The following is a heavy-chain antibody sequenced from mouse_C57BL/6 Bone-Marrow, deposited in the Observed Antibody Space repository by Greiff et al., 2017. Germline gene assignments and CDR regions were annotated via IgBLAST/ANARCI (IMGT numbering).Heavy chain of an antibody. J-gene: IGHJ3*01. Sequence: QVQLQQPGAELVMPGASVKLSCKASGYTFTSYWMHWVKQRPGQGLEWIGEIDPSDSYTNYNQKFKGKSTLTVDKSSSTAYMQLSSLTSEDSAVYYCARAGYSLDWFAYWGQGTLVTVSA. CDR3: ARAGYSLDWFAY. V-gene: IGHV1-69*01. D-gene: IGHD2-12*01. CDR2: IDPSDSYT. CDR1: GYTFTSYW.